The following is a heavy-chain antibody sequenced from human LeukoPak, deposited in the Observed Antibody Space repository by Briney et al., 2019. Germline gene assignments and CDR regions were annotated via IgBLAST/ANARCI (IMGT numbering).Heavy chain of an antibody. J-gene: IGHJ6*02. Sequence: SETLSLTCAVYGGSFSGYYWSWIRQPPGKGLEWIGELNHSGSTNYNPSLKSRVTISVDTSKNQFSPKLSSVTAADTAVYYCARVAPDPYYYYYGMDVWGQGTTVTVSS. CDR2: LNHSGST. V-gene: IGHV4-34*01. CDR3: ARVAPDPYYYYYGMDV. CDR1: GGSFSGYY. D-gene: IGHD3-3*02.